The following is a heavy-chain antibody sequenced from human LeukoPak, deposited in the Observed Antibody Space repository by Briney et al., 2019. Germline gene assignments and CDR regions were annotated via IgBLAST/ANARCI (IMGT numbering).Heavy chain of an antibody. CDR3: ARVYDSSGYYSSGYFDY. CDR1: GGSISSSSYY. V-gene: IGHV4-39*01. CDR2: IYYSGST. J-gene: IGHJ4*02. Sequence: SETLSLTCTVSGGSISSSSYYWGWIRQPPGKGLEWIGSIYYSGSTYYNPSLKSRVTISVDTSKNQFSLKLSSVTAADTAVYYCARVYDSSGYYSSGYFDYWGQGTLVTVSS. D-gene: IGHD3-22*01.